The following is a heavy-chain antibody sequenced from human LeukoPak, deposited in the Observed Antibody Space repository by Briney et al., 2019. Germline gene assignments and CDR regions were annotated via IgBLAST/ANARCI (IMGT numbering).Heavy chain of an antibody. CDR3: AGGHQYCGGDCYWN. Sequence: SVKVSCKASGGTFSSYAISWVRQAPGQGLEWMGRIIPILGIANYAQKFQGRVTITADKSTSTAYMELSSLRSEDTAVYYCAGGHQYCGGDCYWNWGQGTLVTVSS. V-gene: IGHV1-69*04. CDR2: IIPILGIA. D-gene: IGHD2-21*02. J-gene: IGHJ4*02. CDR1: GGTFSSYA.